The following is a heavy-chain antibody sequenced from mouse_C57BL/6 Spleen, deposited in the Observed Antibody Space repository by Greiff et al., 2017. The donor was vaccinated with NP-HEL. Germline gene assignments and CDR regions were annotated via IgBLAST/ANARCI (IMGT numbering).Heavy chain of an antibody. CDR1: GYTFTDYE. J-gene: IGHJ3*01. V-gene: IGHV1-15*01. D-gene: IGHD2-2*01. CDR2: IDPETGGT. CDR3: TGYQAWFAY. Sequence: VKLLESGAELVRPGASVTLSCKASGYTFTDYEMHWVKQTPVHGLEWIGAIDPETGGTAYNQKFKGKAILTADKSSSTAYMELRSLTSEDSAVYYCTGYQAWFAYWGQGTLVTVSA.